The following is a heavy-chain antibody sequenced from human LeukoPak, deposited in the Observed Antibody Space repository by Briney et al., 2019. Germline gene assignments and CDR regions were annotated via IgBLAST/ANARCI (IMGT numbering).Heavy chain of an antibody. D-gene: IGHD3-22*01. V-gene: IGHV4-39*01. CDR2: IYYSGST. Sequence: RSSETLSLTCTVSGGSISSSSYYWGWIRQPPGKGLEWIGSIYYSGSTYYNPSLKSRVTISVDTSKNQFSLKLSSVTAADTAVYYCARQGGITMIVVVPDWFDPWGQGTLVTVSS. CDR3: ARQGGITMIVVVPDWFDP. CDR1: GGSISSSSYY. J-gene: IGHJ5*02.